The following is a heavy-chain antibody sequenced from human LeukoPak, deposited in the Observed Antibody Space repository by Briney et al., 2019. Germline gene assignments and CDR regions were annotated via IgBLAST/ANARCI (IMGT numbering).Heavy chain of an antibody. CDR2: ISDKGVST. Sequence: PGGSLTLSCSGSGFSFSSYVMHWVRQAPGKGLQYVSVISDKGVSTSYADSVKGRFTITRDNSKNTVYLQMSSLRDEDTAVYYCVGDGRDGYNRYFHHWGQGTLVTVSS. CDR1: GFSFSSYV. J-gene: IGHJ1*01. CDR3: VGDGRDGYNRYFHH. D-gene: IGHD5-24*01. V-gene: IGHV3-64D*06.